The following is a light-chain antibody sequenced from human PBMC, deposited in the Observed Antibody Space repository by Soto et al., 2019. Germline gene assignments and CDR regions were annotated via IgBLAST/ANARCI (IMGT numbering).Light chain of an antibody. CDR3: QQYSNWHHLT. Sequence: ESVLTQSPGTLSLSPGERANTSCRASQFFSGNSLAWYQQKPGQGPRLIIYDASTRATGIPDRFSGSGSGTEFTLTISRLKSKDFAVYYCQQYSNWHHLTVGGGTKVDIK. CDR1: QFFSGNS. J-gene: IGKJ4*01. V-gene: IGKV3D-20*02. CDR2: DAS.